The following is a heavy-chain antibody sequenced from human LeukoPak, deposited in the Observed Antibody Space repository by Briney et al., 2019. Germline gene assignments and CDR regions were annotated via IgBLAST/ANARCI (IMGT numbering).Heavy chain of an antibody. V-gene: IGHV4-30-4*01. J-gene: IGHJ5*02. CDR3: ARAPGDWNDGNWSDP. CDR2: IYYSGST. CDR1: GGSISSGDYY. D-gene: IGHD1-1*01. Sequence: PSETLSLTCTVSGGSISSGDYYWSWIRQPPGKGLEWIGYIYYSGSTYYNPSLKSRVTISVDTSKNQFSLKLSSVTAADTAVYYCARAPGDWNDGNWSDPWGQETLVTVSS.